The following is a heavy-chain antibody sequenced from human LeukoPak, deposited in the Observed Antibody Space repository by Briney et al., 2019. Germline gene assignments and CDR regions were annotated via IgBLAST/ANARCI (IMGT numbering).Heavy chain of an antibody. CDR1: GFTFSSYA. J-gene: IGHJ4*02. Sequence: GGSLRLSCAASGFTFSSYAMSWVRQAPGKGLEWVSAISGSGGSTYYADSVKGRFTISRDNSKNTLYLQMNSLRAEDTAVYYCATLVVVAATLKSPSDYWGQGTLVTVSS. D-gene: IGHD2-15*01. V-gene: IGHV3-23*01. CDR3: ATLVVVAATLKSPSDY. CDR2: ISGSGGST.